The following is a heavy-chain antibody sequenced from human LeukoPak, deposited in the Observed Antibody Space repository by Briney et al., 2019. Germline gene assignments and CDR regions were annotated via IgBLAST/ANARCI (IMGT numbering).Heavy chain of an antibody. CDR2: IKQDGSEK. J-gene: IGHJ4*02. CDR1: GFTFSSYW. V-gene: IGHV3-7*05. Sequence: GGSLRLSCAASGFTFSSYWMSWVRQAPGKGLEWVANIKQDGSEKYYVDSVKGRFTISRDNAKNSLYLQMNSLRAEDTAVYYCARGYSGYDFGRYFDSWGQGTLVTVSS. CDR3: ARGYSGYDFGRYFDS. D-gene: IGHD5-12*01.